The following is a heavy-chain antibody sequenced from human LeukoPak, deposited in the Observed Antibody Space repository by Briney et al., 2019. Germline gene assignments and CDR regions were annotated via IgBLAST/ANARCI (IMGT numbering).Heavy chain of an antibody. D-gene: IGHD3-22*01. CDR2: INSDGSST. CDR3: ARDGDSSGYYVNFDY. V-gene: IGHV3-74*01. Sequence: GGSLRLSCAASGFTFSSYWMHWVCQSPGKGLVWVSRINSDGSSTSYADSVKGRVTISRDNAKNTLYLQMNSLRAEDTAVYYCARDGDSSGYYVNFDYWGQGTLVTVSS. CDR1: GFTFSSYW. J-gene: IGHJ4*02.